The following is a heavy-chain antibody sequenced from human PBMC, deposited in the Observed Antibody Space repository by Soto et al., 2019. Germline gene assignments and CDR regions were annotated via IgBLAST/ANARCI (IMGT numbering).Heavy chain of an antibody. CDR1: GYTLTELS. V-gene: IGHV1-24*01. CDR2: FDPEDGET. Sequence: ASVKVSCKVSGYTLTELSMHWVRQAPGKGLEWMGGFDPEDGETIYAQKFQGRATMTEDTSTDTAYMELSSLRSEDTAVYYCATWPPPLWFEEYWFDPWGQGTLVTVSS. CDR3: ATWPPPLWFEEYWFDP. J-gene: IGHJ5*02. D-gene: IGHD3-10*01.